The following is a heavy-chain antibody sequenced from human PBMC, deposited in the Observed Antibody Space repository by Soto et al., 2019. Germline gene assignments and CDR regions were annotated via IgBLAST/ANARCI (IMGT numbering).Heavy chain of an antibody. D-gene: IGHD3-22*01. CDR2: IGGSGGDT. V-gene: IGHV3-23*01. J-gene: IGHJ4*02. CDR1: GFTFSIYA. Sequence: GGSLRLSCAASGFTFSIYAMGWVRQAPGKGLEWVSTIGGSGGDTTYADFVRGRFTVSRDNSRNTLYLQMNSLRAEDTAIYYCAKDAPGSGWLSDYWGRGTLVTVSS. CDR3: AKDAPGSGWLSDY.